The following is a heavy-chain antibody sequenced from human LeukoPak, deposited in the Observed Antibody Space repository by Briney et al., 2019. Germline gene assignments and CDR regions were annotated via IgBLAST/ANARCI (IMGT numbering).Heavy chain of an antibody. J-gene: IGHJ4*02. D-gene: IGHD2-21*02. CDR2: IIPILGIA. CDR3: ASPSSYCGGDCYSEYYFDY. Sequence: SVKVSCKASGGTFSSYAISWVRQAPGQGLEWMGRIIPILGIANYAQKFQGRVTITADKSTSTAYMELSSLRSEDTAVYYCASPSSYCGGDCYSEYYFDYWGRGTLVTVSS. CDR1: GGTFSSYA. V-gene: IGHV1-69*04.